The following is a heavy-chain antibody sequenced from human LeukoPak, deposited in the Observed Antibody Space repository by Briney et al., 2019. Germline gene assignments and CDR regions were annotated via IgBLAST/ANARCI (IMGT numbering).Heavy chain of an antibody. CDR2: ISWNSGSI. Sequence: GRSLRLSCAASGFTFDDYAMHWVRQAPGKGLEWVSGISWNSGSIGYADSVKGRFTISRDNAKNSLYLQMNSLRAEDTALYYCAKDSSSSTRSYYYYGMDVWGQGTTVTVSS. J-gene: IGHJ6*02. CDR1: GFTFDDYA. CDR3: AKDSSSSTRSYYYYGMDV. D-gene: IGHD6-13*01. V-gene: IGHV3-9*01.